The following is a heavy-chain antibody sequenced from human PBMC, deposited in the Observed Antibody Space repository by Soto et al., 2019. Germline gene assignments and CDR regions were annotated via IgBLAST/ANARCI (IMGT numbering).Heavy chain of an antibody. D-gene: IGHD3-16*02. Sequence: QVQLVQSGAAMKKPGASVKVSCKASGYTFTSYDINWVRQATGQGLEWMGWINPNTGYIDYAQKFQDRVSMTGNTSITTAYMELSSLRSEDTAVYYCVRGRVMITFGVVIVIDYWGQGSPVTVSS. CDR1: GYTFTSYD. CDR2: INPNTGYI. J-gene: IGHJ4*02. V-gene: IGHV1-8*01. CDR3: VRGRVMITFGVVIVIDY.